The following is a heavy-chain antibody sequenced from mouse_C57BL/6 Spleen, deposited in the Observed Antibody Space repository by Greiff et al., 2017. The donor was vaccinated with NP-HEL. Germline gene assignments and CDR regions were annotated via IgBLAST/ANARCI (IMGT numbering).Heavy chain of an antibody. Sequence: EVHLVESGGGLVQPKGSLKLSCAASGFSFNTYAMNWVRQAPGKGLEWVAGIRSKSNNYATYYADSVKDRFTISRDDSESMLYLQMNNLKTEDTAMYYCVRRDGSHAMDYWGQGTSVTVSS. D-gene: IGHD2-3*01. J-gene: IGHJ4*01. CDR1: GFSFNTYA. CDR2: IRSKSNNYAT. V-gene: IGHV10-1*01. CDR3: VRRDGSHAMDY.